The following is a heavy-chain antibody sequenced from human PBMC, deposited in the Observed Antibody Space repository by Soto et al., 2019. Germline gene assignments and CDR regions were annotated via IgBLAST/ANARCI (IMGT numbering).Heavy chain of an antibody. CDR3: ARTRGAARPSAFDI. V-gene: IGHV4-34*01. Sequence: SETLSLTCAVYGGSFSGYYWSWIRQPPGKGLEWIGEINHSGSTNYNPSLKSRVTISVDTSKNQFSLKLSSVTAADTAVYYCARTRGAARPSAFDIWGQGTMVTVSS. CDR2: INHSGST. CDR1: GGSFSGYY. J-gene: IGHJ3*02. D-gene: IGHD6-6*01.